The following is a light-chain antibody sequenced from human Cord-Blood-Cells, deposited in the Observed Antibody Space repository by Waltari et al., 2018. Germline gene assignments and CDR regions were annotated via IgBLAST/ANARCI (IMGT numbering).Light chain of an antibody. J-gene: IGKJ2*01. CDR1: QSISSY. V-gene: IGKV1-39*01. CDR2: AAS. Sequence: IQMTQSPSYLSASVGDRVTITCRASQSISSYLNWYQQKPGKAPKLLIYAASSLQSGVPARFSGSGSGTDFTLTSSSLQPEDFATYYCQQSHSTPYTFGQGTKLEIK. CDR3: QQSHSTPYT.